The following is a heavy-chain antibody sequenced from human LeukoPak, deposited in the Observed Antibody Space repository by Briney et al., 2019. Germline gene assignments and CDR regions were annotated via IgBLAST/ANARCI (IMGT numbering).Heavy chain of an antibody. D-gene: IGHD3-10*01. Sequence: ASVKVSCKASGYTFTSYYMHWVRQAPGQGLERMGIINPSGGSTSYAQKFQGRVTMTRDTSTSTVYMELSSLRSEDTAVYYCARVTGSDGFDYWGQGTLVTVSS. CDR1: GYTFTSYY. CDR2: INPSGGST. V-gene: IGHV1-46*01. J-gene: IGHJ4*02. CDR3: ARVTGSDGFDY.